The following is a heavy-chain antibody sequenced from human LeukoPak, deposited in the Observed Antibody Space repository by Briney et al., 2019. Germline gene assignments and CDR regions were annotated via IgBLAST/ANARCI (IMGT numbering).Heavy chain of an antibody. J-gene: IGHJ4*02. CDR1: GXSISNTNW. CDR3: SRENGAFSPFGY. Sequence: SGTLSLTCGVSGXSISNTNWWRWVRPPPGQGLEWIGENSLSGLTNYNPSVQSRVTVSLDKSKNHLSLNLPSVTAADTAVYYCSRENGAFSPFGYWGQGTLVTVPS. CDR2: NSLSGLT. V-gene: IGHV4-4*02. D-gene: IGHD2-8*01.